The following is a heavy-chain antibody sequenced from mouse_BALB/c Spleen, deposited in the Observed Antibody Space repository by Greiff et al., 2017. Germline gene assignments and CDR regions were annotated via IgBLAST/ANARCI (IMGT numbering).Heavy chain of an antibody. CDR1: GYTFTSYT. J-gene: IGHJ2*01. CDR3: AGGRLDYLDY. D-gene: IGHD1-2*01. Sequence: QVQLKESGAELARPGASVKMSCKASGYTFTSYTMHWVKQRPGQGLEWIGYINPSSGYTNYNQKFKDKATLTADKSSSAAYMQLSSLTSEDSAVYYWAGGRLDYLDYGGQGTTLTVSS. V-gene: IGHV1-4*01. CDR2: INPSSGYT.